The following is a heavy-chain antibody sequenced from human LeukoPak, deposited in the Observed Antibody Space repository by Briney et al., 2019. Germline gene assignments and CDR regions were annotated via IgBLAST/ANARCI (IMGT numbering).Heavy chain of an antibody. CDR1: GFTFSSYS. J-gene: IGHJ4*02. CDR3: ASIGYCSGGSCYVEPDY. CDR2: ISSSSSYI. Sequence: GGSLRLSCAAPGFTFSSYSMNWVRQAPGKGLEWVSSISSSSSYIYYADSVKGRFTISRDNAKNSLYLQMNSLRAEDTAVYYCASIGYCSGGSCYVEPDYWGQGTLVTVSS. V-gene: IGHV3-21*01. D-gene: IGHD2-15*01.